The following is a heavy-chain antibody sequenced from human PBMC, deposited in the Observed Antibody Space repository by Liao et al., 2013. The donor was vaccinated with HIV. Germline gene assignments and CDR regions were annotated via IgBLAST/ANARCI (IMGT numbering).Heavy chain of an antibody. CDR3: ARIGSEMYNDFWSGPKALDI. CDR2: IYTSGST. J-gene: IGHJ3*02. V-gene: IGHV4-61*02. D-gene: IGHD3-3*01. Sequence: QVQLQESGPGLVKPSQTLSLTCTVSGGSISSGSYYWSWIRQPAGKGLEWIGRIYTSGSTNYNPSLKSRVTISVDTSKNQFSLKLSSVTAADTAVYYCARIGSEMYNDFWSGPKALDIWGQGTMVTVSS. CDR1: GGSISSGSYY.